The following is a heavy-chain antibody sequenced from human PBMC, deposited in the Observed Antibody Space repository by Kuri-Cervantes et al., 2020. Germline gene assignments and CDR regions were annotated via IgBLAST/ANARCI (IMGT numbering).Heavy chain of an antibody. CDR1: GFTFSSYG. D-gene: IGHD6-6*01. V-gene: IGHV3-23*01. CDR3: AKGTTTSIAARLGYYYYMDV. CDR2: ISASGGST. Sequence: GESLKISCAASGFTFSSYGMSWVRQAPGKGLEWVSAISASGGSTYYADSVKGRFTISRDNSKSRLYLQMISLRAEDTAVYYCAKGTTTSIAARLGYYYYMDVWGKGTTVTDSS. J-gene: IGHJ6*03.